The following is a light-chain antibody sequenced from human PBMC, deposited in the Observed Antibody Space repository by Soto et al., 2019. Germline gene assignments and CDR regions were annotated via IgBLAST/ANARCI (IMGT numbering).Light chain of an antibody. CDR2: DAS. J-gene: IGKJ3*01. CDR1: QSVDWY. CDR3: QQRSNWPPIT. Sequence: EIVLTQSPATLSLSPGDRATVSCRASQSVDWYVAWYQHKPGKAPRLLIYDASTRATGIPDRFSGSGSGTDFTLTISSLVPEHFAVYYCQQRSNWPPITFGPGTKVDMK. V-gene: IGKV3-11*01.